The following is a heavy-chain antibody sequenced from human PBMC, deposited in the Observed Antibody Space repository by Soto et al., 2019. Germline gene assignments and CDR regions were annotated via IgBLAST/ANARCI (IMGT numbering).Heavy chain of an antibody. V-gene: IGHV1-8*01. D-gene: IGHD3-10*01. J-gene: IGHJ5*02. Sequence: QVQLVQSGAEVKKPGASVKVSCKASGYTFTSYDINWVRQATGQGLEWMGWMNPNSGNTVYAQKFQGRVTMTRNTSISKAYMELSSLRSEDTAVYYCARESITMVRGVITLSDAPFDPWGQGTLVTVSS. CDR1: GYTFTSYD. CDR2: MNPNSGNT. CDR3: ARESITMVRGVITLSDAPFDP.